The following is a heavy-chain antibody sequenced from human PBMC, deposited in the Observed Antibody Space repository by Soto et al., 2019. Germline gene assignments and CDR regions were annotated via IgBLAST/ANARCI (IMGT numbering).Heavy chain of an antibody. V-gene: IGHV3-43*01. D-gene: IGHD2-21*01. CDR2: ISWDGETT. CDR3: AKDSRAYIYGALGS. Sequence: GGSLRLSCAASGFTFDDYTMHWVRQAPGKGLEWVSFISWDGETTYYADSVKGRFTVSRDNRKNSLYLQMNSLRTEDAALYYCAKDSRAYIYGALGSWGQGTPVTVSS. CDR1: GFTFDDYT. J-gene: IGHJ5*02.